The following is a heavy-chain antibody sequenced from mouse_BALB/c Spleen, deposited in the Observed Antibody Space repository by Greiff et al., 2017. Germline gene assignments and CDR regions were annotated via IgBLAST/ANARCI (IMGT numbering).Heavy chain of an antibody. J-gene: IGHJ4*01. CDR2: INPSSGYT. CDR3: ARRVYYAMDY. Sequence: VQGVESAAELARPGASVKMSCKASGYTFTSYTMHWVKQRPGQGLEWIGYINPSSGYTEYNQKFKDKTTLTADKSSSTAYMQLSSLTSEDSAVYYCARRVYYAMDYWGQEPQSPSPQ. CDR1: GYTFTSYT. V-gene: IGHV1-4*02.